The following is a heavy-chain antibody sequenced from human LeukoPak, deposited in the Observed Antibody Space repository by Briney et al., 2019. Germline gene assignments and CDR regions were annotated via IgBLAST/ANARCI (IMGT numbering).Heavy chain of an antibody. CDR1: GGSISSYY. V-gene: IGHV4-4*07. CDR3: ARRALEENYFDY. Sequence: SETLSLTCTVSGGSISSYYWSWVRQPAGKGLEYLGLVYTRWCTNYNPSLKSRVTMSLDTSTNQFSLKLSSVTAADTAVYYCARRALEENYFDYWGQGTLVTVSS. CDR2: VYTRWCT. J-gene: IGHJ4*02. D-gene: IGHD6-6*01.